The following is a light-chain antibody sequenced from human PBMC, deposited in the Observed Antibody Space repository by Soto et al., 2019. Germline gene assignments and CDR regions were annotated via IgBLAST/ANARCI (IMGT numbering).Light chain of an antibody. J-gene: IGKJ5*01. CDR1: ESISSTH. V-gene: IGKV3D-20*02. CDR2: GAS. CDR3: QQRSNSIT. Sequence: ENVLTQSPDTLSLSPGERATLSCRASESISSTHLVWYQKKPGQAPSLLIFGASSRATGVPDRFSGSGSGTDFTLTISGLEPEDFAVYYCQQRSNSITFGQGTRLEIK.